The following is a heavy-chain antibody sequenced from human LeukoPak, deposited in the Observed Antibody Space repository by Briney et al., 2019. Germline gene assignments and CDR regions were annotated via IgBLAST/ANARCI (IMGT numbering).Heavy chain of an antibody. CDR2: ITTSDDNT. Sequence: GGSLRLSCAASGFTFSSYTMSWVRQAPGKGLEWVSTITTSDDNTYFADSVKGRFTVSRDNSKNTLYLQMSSLRAEDTAVYYCARVSVVPAAMVARYYFDYWGQGTLVTVSS. J-gene: IGHJ4*02. D-gene: IGHD2-2*01. CDR1: GFTFSSYT. CDR3: ARVSVVPAAMVARYYFDY. V-gene: IGHV3-23*01.